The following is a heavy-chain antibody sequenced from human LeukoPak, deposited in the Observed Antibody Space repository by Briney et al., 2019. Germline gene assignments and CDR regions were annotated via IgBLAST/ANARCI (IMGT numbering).Heavy chain of an antibody. CDR1: GFTFNSYG. Sequence: PGRSLRLSCAASGFTFNSYGMHWVRQSPGKGLESVAVIYYDGSNKYYADSVKGRFTISRDNSKNTLDLQMNSLRADDTAVYYCARAHYSNGPSYYFYYYMDVWGKGTTVTVSS. D-gene: IGHD4-11*01. CDR2: IYYDGSNK. V-gene: IGHV3-33*01. CDR3: ARAHYSNGPSYYFYYYMDV. J-gene: IGHJ6*03.